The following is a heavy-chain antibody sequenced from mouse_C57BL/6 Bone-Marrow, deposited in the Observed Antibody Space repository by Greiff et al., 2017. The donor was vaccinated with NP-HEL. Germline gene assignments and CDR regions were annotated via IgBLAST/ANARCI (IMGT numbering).Heavy chain of an antibody. CDR1: GFSLTSYG. J-gene: IGHJ4*01. V-gene: IGHV2-6-1*01. D-gene: IGHD2-3*01. CDR3: ARQRYDGYYEDYAMDY. Sequence: VQGVESGPGLVAPSQSLSITCTVSGFSLTSYGVHWVRQPPGKGLEWLVVIWSDGSTTYNSALKSRLSISKDNSKSQVFLKMNSLQTDDTAMYYCARQRYDGYYEDYAMDYWGQGTSVTVSS. CDR2: IWSDGST.